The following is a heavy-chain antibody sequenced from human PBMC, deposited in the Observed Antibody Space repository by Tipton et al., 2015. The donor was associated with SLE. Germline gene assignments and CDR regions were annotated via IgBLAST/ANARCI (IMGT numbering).Heavy chain of an antibody. J-gene: IGHJ2*01. D-gene: IGHD4-11*01. CDR1: GGSFSGYY. Sequence: TLSLTCAVYGGSFSGYYWSWIRQPPGKGLEWIGNIYHSGSTFYNPSLKSRVTISVDRSKNQFSLRLNSVTAADTAVYYCARGDYSWWFFDLWGRGTLVTVSS. V-gene: IGHV4-34*01. CDR3: ARGDYSWWFFDL. CDR2: IYHSGST.